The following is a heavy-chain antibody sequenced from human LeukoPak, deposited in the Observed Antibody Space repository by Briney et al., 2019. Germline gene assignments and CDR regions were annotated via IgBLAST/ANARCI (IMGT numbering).Heavy chain of an antibody. V-gene: IGHV4-30-4*08. Sequence: PSETLSLTCAVYGGSFSGYYWSWIRQPPGKGLEWIGYIYYSGSTYYNPSLKSRVTISVDTSKNQFSLKLSSATAADTAVYYCARDDYGGYWGQGTLVTVSS. CDR1: GGSFSGYY. J-gene: IGHJ4*02. D-gene: IGHD4-23*01. CDR2: IYYSGST. CDR3: ARDDYGGY.